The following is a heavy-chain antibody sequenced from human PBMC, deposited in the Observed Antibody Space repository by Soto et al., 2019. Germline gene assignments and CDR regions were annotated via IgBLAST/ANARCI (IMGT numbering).Heavy chain of an antibody. V-gene: IGHV6-1*01. CDR3: ARLPARPPYYYYVVDG. CDR1: GDSVSSNSAA. CDR2: TYYKSKWYN. Sequence: SQTLSLTCAISGDSVSSNSAAWNWIRQSPSRGLEWLGRTYYKSKWYNDYAVSVKGRITINSDTSMNHFSLQLDSVTPEDTAVYFCARLPARPPYYYYVVDGWGQGTSVTGSS. J-gene: IGHJ6*02. D-gene: IGHD6-6*01.